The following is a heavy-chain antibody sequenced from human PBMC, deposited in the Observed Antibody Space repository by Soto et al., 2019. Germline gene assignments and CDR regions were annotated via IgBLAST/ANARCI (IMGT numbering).Heavy chain of an antibody. CDR3: ARRYGWLYFDY. D-gene: IGHD3-10*01. J-gene: IGHJ4*02. CDR2: IHYSGST. CDR1: GGSISTYY. V-gene: IGHV4-59*08. Sequence: SETLSLTCTVSGGSISTYYWSWIRQPPGKGLEWVGYIHYSGSTYYNPSLKSRVTISVDTSKNQFSLKLTSVTAADTALYYCARRYGWLYFDYWGQGSLVTVSS.